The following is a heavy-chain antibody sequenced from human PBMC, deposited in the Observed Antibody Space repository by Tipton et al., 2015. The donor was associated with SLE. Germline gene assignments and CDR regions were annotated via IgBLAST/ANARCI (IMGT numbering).Heavy chain of an antibody. D-gene: IGHD4-17*01. J-gene: IGHJ4*02. CDR2: IYYSGST. CDR1: GGSISSHY. V-gene: IGHV4-59*11. Sequence: TLSLTCTVSGGSISSHYWSWIRQPPGKGLEWIGYIYYSGSTNYNPSLKSRVTISVDTSKNQFSLKLSSVTAADTAVYYCAKGTLGYSTDGGNWGQGTLVTVSS. CDR3: AKGTLGYSTDGGN.